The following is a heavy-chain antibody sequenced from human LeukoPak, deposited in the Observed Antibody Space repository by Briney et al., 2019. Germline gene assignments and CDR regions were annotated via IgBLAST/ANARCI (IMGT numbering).Heavy chain of an antibody. V-gene: IGHV1-18*01. Sequence: GASVKVSCKASGYTFTSYGISWVRQAPGQGLEWMGWISAYNGNTNYAQKLQGRVTMTTDTSTSTAYMELRSLRSDDTAVYYCARSPRFDWFHDAFDIWGQGTMVTVSS. J-gene: IGHJ3*02. D-gene: IGHD3-9*01. CDR3: ARSPRFDWFHDAFDI. CDR2: ISAYNGNT. CDR1: GYTFTSYG.